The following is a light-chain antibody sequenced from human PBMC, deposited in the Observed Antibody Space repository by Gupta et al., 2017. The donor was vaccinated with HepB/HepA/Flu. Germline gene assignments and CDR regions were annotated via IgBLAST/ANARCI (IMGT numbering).Light chain of an antibody. Sequence: QSALTQPASVSGSPGQSITISCTGTSNDVGAYTYVPCYQQHPGKAPKLMIYDVSNRPSGVSNRFSGSKSGNTASLTISGLQADDEADYYCNSYTSSSTLDYVFGTGTKVTVL. CDR3: NSYTSSSTLDYV. CDR2: DVS. J-gene: IGLJ1*01. CDR1: SNDVGAYTY. V-gene: IGLV2-14*03.